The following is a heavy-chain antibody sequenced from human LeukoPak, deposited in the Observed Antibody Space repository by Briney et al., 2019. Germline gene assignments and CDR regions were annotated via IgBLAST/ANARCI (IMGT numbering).Heavy chain of an antibody. V-gene: IGHV3-30-3*02. J-gene: IGHJ4*02. CDR2: ISYDGSNK. CDR1: GFTFSSYA. D-gene: IGHD3-3*01. Sequence: PGRSLRLSCAASGFTFSSYAMHWVRQAPGKGLEWVAVISYDGSNKYYADSVKGRFTISRDNSNNTLYLQMNSLRVEDTAVYFCAKMGVLRFLEWLASRDRYFDYWGQGTLVTVSS. CDR3: AKMGVLRFLEWLASRDRYFDY.